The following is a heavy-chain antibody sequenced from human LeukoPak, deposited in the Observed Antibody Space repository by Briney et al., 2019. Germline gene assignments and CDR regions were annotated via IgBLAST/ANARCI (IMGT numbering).Heavy chain of an antibody. CDR3: AKDTSWAAAGDYFDC. J-gene: IGHJ4*02. V-gene: IGHV3-74*01. CDR2: VNPDERTT. CDR1: GFTFNTYW. D-gene: IGHD6-13*01. Sequence: PGGSLRLSCAASGFTFNTYWMHWVRQAPGKGLVWVSRVNPDERTTTYADSVKGRFTISRDNSKNTLYLQMNSLRAEDTAVYYCAKDTSWAAAGDYFDCWGQGTLVTVSS.